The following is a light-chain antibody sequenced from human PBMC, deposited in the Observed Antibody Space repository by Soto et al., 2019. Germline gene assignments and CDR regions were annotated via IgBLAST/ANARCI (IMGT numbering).Light chain of an antibody. Sequence: HSALTQPASVSGSPGQSITISCTGTSSDVGGYNYVSWYQQHPGKAPKLMIYDVSNRPSGVSTRFSGSKSGNTASLTISGLQAEDEADYYCSSYTSSSTLVFGTWTKVTVL. V-gene: IGLV2-14*01. CDR3: SSYTSSSTLV. CDR1: SSDVGGYNY. CDR2: DVS. J-gene: IGLJ1*01.